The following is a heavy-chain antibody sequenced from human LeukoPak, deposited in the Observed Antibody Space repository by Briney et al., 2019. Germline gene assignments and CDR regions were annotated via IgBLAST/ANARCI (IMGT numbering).Heavy chain of an antibody. J-gene: IGHJ4*02. Sequence: GESLKISCKGSGYRFTSYWIGWVRQMPGKGLEWMGIIYPGDSDTRYSPSFQGQVTISADKSISTAYLQWSSLKASDTAMYYCARITMVRGVIISFDYWGQGTLVTVSS. CDR1: GYRFTSYW. CDR3: ARITMVRGVIISFDY. V-gene: IGHV5-51*01. D-gene: IGHD3-10*01. CDR2: IYPGDSDT.